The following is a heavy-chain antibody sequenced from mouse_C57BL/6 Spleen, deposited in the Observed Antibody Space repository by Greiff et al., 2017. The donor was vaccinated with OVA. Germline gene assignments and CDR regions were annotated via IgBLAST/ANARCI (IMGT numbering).Heavy chain of an antibody. Sequence: QVQLQQPGAELVRPGSSVKLSCKASGYTFTSYWMDWVKQRPGQGLEWIGNIYPSDSETHYNQKFKDKATLTVDKSSSTAYMQLSSLTSEDSAVYYCARTPYYGNYPNYWGQGTTLTVSS. D-gene: IGHD2-10*01. V-gene: IGHV1-61*01. CDR1: GYTFTSYW. CDR3: ARTPYYGNYPNY. CDR2: IYPSDSET. J-gene: IGHJ2*01.